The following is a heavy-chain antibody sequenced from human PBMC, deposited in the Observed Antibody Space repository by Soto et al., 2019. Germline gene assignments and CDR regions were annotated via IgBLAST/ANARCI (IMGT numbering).Heavy chain of an antibody. Sequence: QMQLVQSGPEVKKPGTSVKVSCKASGFTFTSSAVQWVRQARGQRLEWIGWIFVGSGNTNYAQKFQERVTITRDMSTSTAYMELSSLRSEDTAVYYCAAVNGDVPGYCSGGSCDYGMDVWGQGTTVTVSS. V-gene: IGHV1-58*01. CDR3: AAVNGDVPGYCSGGSCDYGMDV. D-gene: IGHD2-15*01. CDR2: IFVGSGNT. J-gene: IGHJ6*02. CDR1: GFTFTSSA.